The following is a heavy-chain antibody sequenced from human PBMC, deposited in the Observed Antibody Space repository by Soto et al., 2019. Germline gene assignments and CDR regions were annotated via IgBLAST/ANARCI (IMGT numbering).Heavy chain of an antibody. CDR1: GFTFSSYS. Sequence: GGSLRLSCAASGFTFSSYSMNWVRQAPGKGLEWVSYISSSSSTIYYADSVKGRFTISRDNAKNSLYLQMNSLRDEDTAVYYCAGSTRFFGVVIMLFDYWGQGTLVTVSS. CDR2: ISSSSSTI. V-gene: IGHV3-48*02. CDR3: AGSTRFFGVVIMLFDY. J-gene: IGHJ4*02. D-gene: IGHD3-3*01.